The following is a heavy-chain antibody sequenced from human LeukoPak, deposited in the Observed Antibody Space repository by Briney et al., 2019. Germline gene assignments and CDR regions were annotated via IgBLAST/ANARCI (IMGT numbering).Heavy chain of an antibody. CDR1: GGSFSGYY. CDR3: ARLSIAVAGRRFDY. D-gene: IGHD6-19*01. J-gene: IGHJ4*02. CDR2: INHSGST. V-gene: IGHV4-34*01. Sequence: SETLSLTCAVYGGSFSGYYWSWIRQPPGKGLEWIGEINHSGSTNYNPSLKSRVTISVDTSKNQFSLKLSSVTAADTAVYYCARLSIAVAGRRFDYWGREPWSPSPQ.